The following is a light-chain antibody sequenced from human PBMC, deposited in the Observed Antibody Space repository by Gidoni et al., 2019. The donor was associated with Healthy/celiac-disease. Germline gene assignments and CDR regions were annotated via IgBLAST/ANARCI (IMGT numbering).Light chain of an antibody. J-gene: IGLJ2*01. CDR3: GTWDSSLSAVV. CDR1: SSNLGNNY. V-gene: IGLV1-51*01. CDR2: DNN. Sequence: QSLLLTPPSVSAAPGHKVTISCSGTSSNLGNNYVSWYQQLPGTAPKLLIYDNNKRPSGIPDRFSGSKSGTSATLGITGLQTGDEADYYCGTWDSSLSAVVFGGGTKLTVL.